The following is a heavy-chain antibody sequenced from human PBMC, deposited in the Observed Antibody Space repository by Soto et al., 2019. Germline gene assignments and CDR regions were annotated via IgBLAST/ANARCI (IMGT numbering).Heavy chain of an antibody. J-gene: IGHJ3*02. V-gene: IGHV5-51*01. CDR3: ARHKYGAYSSSWYCAFDI. Sequence: GESLKISCKGSGYSFTSYWIGWVRQMPGKGLEWMGIIYPGDSDTRYSPSFQGQVTISADKSISTAYLQWSSLKASDTAMYYCARHKYGAYSSSWYCAFDIWGQGTVVTVSS. CDR1: GYSFTSYW. CDR2: IYPGDSDT. D-gene: IGHD6-13*01.